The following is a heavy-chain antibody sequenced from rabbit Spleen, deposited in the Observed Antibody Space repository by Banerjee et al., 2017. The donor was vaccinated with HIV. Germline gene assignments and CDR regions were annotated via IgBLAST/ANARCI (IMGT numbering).Heavy chain of an antibody. V-gene: IGHV1S45*01. CDR1: GFSFSRDYV. J-gene: IGHJ6*01. CDR2: MNTYTGKA. D-gene: IGHD4-1*01. Sequence: QDQLEESGGGLVKPGGSLTLTCQASGFSFSRDYVMCWVRQAPGKGLEWIACMNTYTGKAVYATWTKGRFTVSKASSTTVTLHMTSLTAADTATYSCARDLVGVIGWNFGLWGQGTLVTVS. CDR3: ARDLVGVIGWNFGL.